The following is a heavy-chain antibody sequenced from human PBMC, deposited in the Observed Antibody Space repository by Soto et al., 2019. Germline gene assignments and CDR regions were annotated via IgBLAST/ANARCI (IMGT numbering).Heavy chain of an antibody. J-gene: IGHJ4*02. CDR1: GGSISIGDYY. CDR3: ARNGALDY. D-gene: IGHD2-8*01. CDR2: ILYSGTP. V-gene: IGHV4-30-4*01. Sequence: QVQLQESGPGLVKPSQTLSLTCTVSGGSISIGDYYWSWIRQPPGKGLEWIGYILYSGTPNYNPSLESRLTISVDTSKNQFSLKLTSVTAADTAMYYCARNGALDYWGRGTLVTVSS.